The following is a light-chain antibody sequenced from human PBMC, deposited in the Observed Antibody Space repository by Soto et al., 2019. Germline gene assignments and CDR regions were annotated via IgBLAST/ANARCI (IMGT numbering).Light chain of an antibody. CDR2: AAS. CDR1: QSISTW. V-gene: IGKV1-5*01. Sequence: DIRMKLSAATLSASVGDRVTITCRAGQSISTWLAWYQQKPGQAPKLLISAASNLESGVPSRFSGSGSGTDFTLTISSLQPEDFATYFCQHGYSTPLPFGGVTKVDI. CDR3: QHGYSTPLP. J-gene: IGKJ4*01.